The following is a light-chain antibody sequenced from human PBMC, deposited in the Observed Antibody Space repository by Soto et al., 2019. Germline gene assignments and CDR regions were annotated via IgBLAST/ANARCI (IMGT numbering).Light chain of an antibody. CDR3: QQYGGSMT. Sequence: EIVLTESTAILSLCQGERGSLSSGASQSISSSFLAWYQQKPGQAPRLLIYGASSRDTGIPDRFSGSGSGTDFTLTISRLEPEDFAVYYCQQYGGSMTFGQGTKVDIK. CDR2: GAS. J-gene: IGKJ1*01. V-gene: IGKV3-20*01. CDR1: QSISSSF.